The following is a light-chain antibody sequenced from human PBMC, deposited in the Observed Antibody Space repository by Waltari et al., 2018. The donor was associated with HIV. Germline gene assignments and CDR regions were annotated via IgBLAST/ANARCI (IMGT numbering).Light chain of an antibody. Sequence: QSVLTQPPSAFGSPGQRLTISCSGSSSNSGSNAVNCYQHFPGTAPTLLIFGNDPRPSGVPARISGSKSGTSASLAISGLRSEDEGEYYCASWDDSLQAVVFGGGTKVTV. CDR2: GND. CDR3: ASWDDSLQAVV. J-gene: IGLJ2*01. V-gene: IGLV1-44*01. CDR1: SSNSGSNA.